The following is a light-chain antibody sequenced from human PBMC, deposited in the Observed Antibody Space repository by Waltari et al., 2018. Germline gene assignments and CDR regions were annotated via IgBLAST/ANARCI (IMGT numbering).Light chain of an antibody. J-gene: IGLJ2*01. CDR3: CSYAGSKDL. Sequence: QSALTQPPSVSGSPGQSITISCTGTSRHVGGYNLVSWYQHHPGKAPKLIIYEGSKRPSGVSYRFSGSKSGYTASLTISGLQAEDEADYYCCSYAGSKDLFGGGTKLTVL. CDR1: SRHVGGYNL. V-gene: IGLV2-23*01. CDR2: EGS.